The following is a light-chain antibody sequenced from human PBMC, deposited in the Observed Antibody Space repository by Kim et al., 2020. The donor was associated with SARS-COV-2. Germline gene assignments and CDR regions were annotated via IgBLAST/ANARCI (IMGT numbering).Light chain of an antibody. J-gene: IGKJ1*01. Sequence: EIVLTQSPGTLSLSPGDRATLSCRASQSVGSSYVAWYQQKPGQSPSLLIYRASTRATGIPERFSGSGSGTDFTLTISRLEPEDFAVYFCQYFGSSPTFGQGTKVDIK. CDR3: QYFGSSPT. CDR2: RAS. V-gene: IGKV3-20*01. CDR1: QSVGSSY.